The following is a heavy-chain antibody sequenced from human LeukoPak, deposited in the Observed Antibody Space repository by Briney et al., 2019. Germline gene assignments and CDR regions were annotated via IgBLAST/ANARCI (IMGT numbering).Heavy chain of an antibody. CDR2: IIPFLGIV. Sequence: ASVKVSCKASGGPFSSYAISWVRQATGQGLEWMGRIIPFLGIVNYAKKFAGRVTSPAAKSTSKAYMELSSLRSEDTAVYYCASPYYYDSSGYYFFDYWGQGTLVTVSS. CDR1: GGPFSSYA. D-gene: IGHD3-22*01. V-gene: IGHV1-69*04. CDR3: ASPYYYDSSGYYFFDY. J-gene: IGHJ4*02.